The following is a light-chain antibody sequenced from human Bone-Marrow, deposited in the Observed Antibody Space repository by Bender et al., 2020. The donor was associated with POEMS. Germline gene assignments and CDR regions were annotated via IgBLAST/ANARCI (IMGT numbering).Light chain of an antibody. CDR1: RSNIGSNT. Sequence: QSVLTQPPSASGTPGQRVTISCSGSRSNIGSNTVSWYQQLPGTAPKLLIYSSHRRPSEVPDRFSGSRSGTSASLAISGLQSEDEADYYCAVWDDSLNGWVFGGGTKLTVL. CDR2: SSH. CDR3: AVWDDSLNGWV. V-gene: IGLV1-44*01. J-gene: IGLJ3*02.